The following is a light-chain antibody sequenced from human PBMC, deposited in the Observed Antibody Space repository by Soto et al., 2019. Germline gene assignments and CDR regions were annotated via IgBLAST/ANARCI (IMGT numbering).Light chain of an antibody. J-gene: IGKJ2*01. V-gene: IGKV1-8*01. CDR3: QQYYSYPQT. CDR2: AAS. Sequence: AIRMTQSPSSLSASTGDRVTITCRASQGISSYLAWYQQKPGKAPKLLIYAASTLQSGVPSRFSGSGSGTDFTLTISCLQSEDCATYYCQQYYSYPQTFGQGTKLEIK. CDR1: QGISSY.